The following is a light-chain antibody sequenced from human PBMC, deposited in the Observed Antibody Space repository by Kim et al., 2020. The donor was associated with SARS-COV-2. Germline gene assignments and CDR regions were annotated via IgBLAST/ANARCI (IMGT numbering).Light chain of an antibody. CDR2: RNS. V-gene: IGLV1-47*01. Sequence: QSVLTQPPSASGTPGQTVSISCSGSGSNIGSNYVYWYQQLPGTAPKLLIYRNSQRPSGVPDRFSGSKSGTSASLAISGLRSEDEADYYCGAWDDSLSAWVFGGGTKLTVL. CDR3: GAWDDSLSAWV. J-gene: IGLJ3*02. CDR1: GSNIGSNY.